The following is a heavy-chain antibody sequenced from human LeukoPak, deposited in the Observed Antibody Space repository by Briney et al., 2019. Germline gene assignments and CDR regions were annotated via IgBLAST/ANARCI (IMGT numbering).Heavy chain of an antibody. J-gene: IGHJ4*02. D-gene: IGHD5-12*01. CDR3: AKESGYAPISPFDY. CDR1: GFTFGRYG. CDR2: IWSDGTIK. Sequence: PGGSLRLSCATSGFTFGRYGFHWVRQAPGKGLEWVALIWSDGTIKDYADSVKGRFTISRDNSKKTVDLLMNSLRAEDTAVYYCAKESGYAPISPFDYWGQGTLVTVSS. V-gene: IGHV3-33*03.